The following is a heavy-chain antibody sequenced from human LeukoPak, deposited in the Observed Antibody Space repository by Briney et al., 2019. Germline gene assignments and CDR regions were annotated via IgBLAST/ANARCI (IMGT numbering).Heavy chain of an antibody. CDR2: ISSSSSYI. J-gene: IGHJ4*02. V-gene: IGHV3-21*01. CDR3: AKVGASGGVPYYFDY. CDR1: GFTFSSYS. Sequence: GGSLRLSCAASGFTFSSYSMNWVRQAPGEGLEWVSSISSSSSYIYYADSVKGRFTISRDNAKNSLYLQMNSLRAEDTAVYYCAKVGASGGVPYYFDYWGQGTLVTVSS. D-gene: IGHD2-15*01.